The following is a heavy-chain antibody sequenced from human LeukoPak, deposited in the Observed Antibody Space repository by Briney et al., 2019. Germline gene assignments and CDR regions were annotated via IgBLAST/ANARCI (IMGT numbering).Heavy chain of an antibody. CDR3: ARHFRMITFGGVIAHGWFDP. V-gene: IGHV5-51*01. CDR2: IYPGDSGT. J-gene: IGHJ5*02. Sequence: GESLKISCKGSGYSFTSYWIGWVRQMPGKGLEWMGIIYPGDSGTKYSPSFQGQVTISADKSISTAYLQWSSLKASDAAMYYCARHFRMITFGGVIAHGWFDPWGQGTLVTVSS. D-gene: IGHD3-16*02. CDR1: GYSFTSYW.